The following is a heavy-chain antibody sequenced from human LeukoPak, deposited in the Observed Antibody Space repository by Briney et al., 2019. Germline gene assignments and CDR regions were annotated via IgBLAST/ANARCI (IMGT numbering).Heavy chain of an antibody. V-gene: IGHV1-69*04. J-gene: IGHJ6*02. D-gene: IGHD4-17*01. CDR3: ARDYGDYVGRYYYYYYGMDV. CDR2: IIPILGIA. CDR1: GGTFSSYA. Sequence: GASVKVFCKASGGTFSSYAIIWVRQAPGQGLEWMGRIIPILGIANYAQKFQGRVTITADKSTSTAYMELSSLRSEDTAVYYCARDYGDYVGRYYYYYYGMDVWGQGTTVTVSS.